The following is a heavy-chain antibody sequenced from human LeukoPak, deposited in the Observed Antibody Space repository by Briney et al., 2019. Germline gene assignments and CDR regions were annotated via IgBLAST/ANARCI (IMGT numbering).Heavy chain of an antibody. CDR2: IYYSGST. CDR1: GGPINSYY. J-gene: IGHJ4*02. Sequence: PSETLSLTCTVSGGPINSYYWSWIRQPPGKGLEWIGYIYYSGSTNYNPSLKSRVTISVDTSKNQFSLKLSSVTAADTAVYYCARHTTPIPGGYFDYWGQGTLVTVSS. V-gene: IGHV4-59*08. CDR3: ARHTTPIPGGYFDY. D-gene: IGHD1-26*01.